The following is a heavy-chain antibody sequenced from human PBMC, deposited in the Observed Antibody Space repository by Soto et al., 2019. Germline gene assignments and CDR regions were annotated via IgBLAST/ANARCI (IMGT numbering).Heavy chain of an antibody. CDR2: IYWDDDK. CDR3: AHRRAYCSGGTCYSIWFDP. D-gene: IGHD2-15*01. CDR1: GFSLSTSGVG. Sequence: ESGPTLVNPTQTLTLTCTFSGFSLSTSGVGVGWIRQPPGKALEWLALIYWDDDKRYSPSLKSRLTITKDTSKNQVVLTMTNMDPVDTATCYCAHRRAYCSGGTCYSIWFDPWGQGTLVTVSS. V-gene: IGHV2-5*02. J-gene: IGHJ5*02.